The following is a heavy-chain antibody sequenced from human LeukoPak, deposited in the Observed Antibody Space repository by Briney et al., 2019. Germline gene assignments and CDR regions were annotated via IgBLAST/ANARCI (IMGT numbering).Heavy chain of an antibody. CDR2: IFYTGST. CDR3: ARHREYYESSGYGTSFDY. J-gene: IGHJ4*02. V-gene: IGHV4-59*08. CDR1: GGSINGYC. D-gene: IGHD3-22*01. Sequence: WDRLSLTCTVSGGSINGYCWSWIRQPPGKGLEWIGHIFYTGSTNYNPSLKSRVTISEDTSKNQFSLKLTSVTAADTAVYFCARHREYYESSGYGTSFDYWGQGTLVTVSS.